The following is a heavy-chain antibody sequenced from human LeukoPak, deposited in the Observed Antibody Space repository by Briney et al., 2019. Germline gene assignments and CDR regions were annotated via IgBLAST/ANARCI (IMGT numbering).Heavy chain of an antibody. CDR3: ARILGIAVGPLDY. D-gene: IGHD6-19*01. CDR2: IYSGGST. J-gene: IGHJ4*02. Sequence: GGSLRLSCAASGFTVSSNYMSWVRQAPGKGLEWVSVIYSGGSTYYADSVKGRFTISRDNSKNTLYLQMNSLRAEDTAVYYCARILGIAVGPLDYWGQGTLVTVSS. CDR1: GFTVSSNY. V-gene: IGHV3-53*01.